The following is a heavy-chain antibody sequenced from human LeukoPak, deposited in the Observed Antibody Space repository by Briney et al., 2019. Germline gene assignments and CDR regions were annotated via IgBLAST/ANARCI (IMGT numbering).Heavy chain of an antibody. CDR2: IYYSGST. J-gene: IGHJ3*02. V-gene: IGHV4-39*01. D-gene: IGHD1-26*01. CDR3: ARVGIVGAIYAFDI. CDR1: GGSISSSSYY. Sequence: PSETLSLTCTVSGGSISSSSYYWGWIRQPPGKGLEWIGSIYYSGSTYYNPSLKSRVTISVDTSKNQFSLKLSSVTAADTAVYYCARVGIVGAIYAFDIWGQGTMDTVSS.